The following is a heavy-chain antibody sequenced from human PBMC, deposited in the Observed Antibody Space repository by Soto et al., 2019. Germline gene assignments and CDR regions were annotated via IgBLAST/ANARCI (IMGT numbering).Heavy chain of an antibody. CDR3: ARHGENSSSSVHYYCGMDV. CDR1: GFTFSSYA. CDR2: ISYDGSNK. D-gene: IGHD6-13*01. V-gene: IGHV3-30-3*01. J-gene: IGHJ6*02. Sequence: QVQLVESGGGVVQPGRSLRLSCAASGFTFSSYAMHWVRQAPGKGLEWVAVISYDGSNKYYADSVKGRFTISRDNSKNTLYLQMNSLRAEDTAVYYCARHGENSSSSVHYYCGMDVWGQGTTVTVSS.